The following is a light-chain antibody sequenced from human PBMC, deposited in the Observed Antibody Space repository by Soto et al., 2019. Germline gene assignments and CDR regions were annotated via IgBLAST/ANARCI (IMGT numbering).Light chain of an antibody. CDR2: GSS. V-gene: IGKV3-20*01. J-gene: IGKJ1*01. Sequence: EIVLTQSPGTLSLSPGERATLSCRASQSVSSSYLAWYQQKPGQAPRLLIYGSSNRATGIPDRVSGSGSGTDFTLTISRLEPEDFAVYYCQQYLSSRTFGQGTKV. CDR1: QSVSSSY. CDR3: QQYLSSRT.